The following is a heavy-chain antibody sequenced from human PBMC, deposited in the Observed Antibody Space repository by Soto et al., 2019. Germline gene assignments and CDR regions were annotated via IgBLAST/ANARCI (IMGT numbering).Heavy chain of an antibody. V-gene: IGHV3-23*01. CDR3: VKNSGWFNT. CDR1: GFTFGTTD. CDR2: IDGSGGIT. J-gene: IGHJ5*02. Sequence: QLLQSGGGLVQPGGSLTLSCAASGFTFGTTDMSWVRQAPGEGLEWVSTIDGSGGITYYADSVKGRFTISRDNSSNTVYLQMNSLRGDDTALYYCVKNSGWFNTWGQGVLVTVSS. D-gene: IGHD3-10*01.